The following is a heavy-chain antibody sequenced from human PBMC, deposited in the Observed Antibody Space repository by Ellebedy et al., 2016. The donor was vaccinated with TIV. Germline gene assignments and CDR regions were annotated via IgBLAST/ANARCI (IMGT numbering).Heavy chain of an antibody. D-gene: IGHD1-26*01. CDR3: ARTSGSYGYYYYGMDV. J-gene: IGHJ6*02. CDR1: GSSFTSYW. V-gene: IGHV5-10-1*01. CDR2: IDPTDSYT. Sequence: GESLKISCKGSGSSFTSYWISWVRQMPGKGLEWLGRIDPTDSYTNYSPSFQGHVTISADNSISTAYLQWSSLKASDTAMYYCARTSGSYGYYYYGMDVWGQGTTVTVSS.